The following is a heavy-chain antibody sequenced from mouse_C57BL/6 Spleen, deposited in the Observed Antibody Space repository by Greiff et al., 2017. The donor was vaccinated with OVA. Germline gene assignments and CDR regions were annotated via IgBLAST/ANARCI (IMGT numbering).Heavy chain of an antibody. Sequence: QVQLQQPGAELVKPGASVKLSCKASGYTFTSYWMQWVKQRPGQGLEWIGEIDPSDSYTNYNQKFKGKATLTVDTSSSTAYMQLSSLTSEDSAVYYGARRIGTKDWYFDVWGTGTTVTVSS. D-gene: IGHD4-1*01. J-gene: IGHJ1*03. CDR1: GYTFTSYW. V-gene: IGHV1-50*01. CDR3: ARRIGTKDWYFDV. CDR2: IDPSDSYT.